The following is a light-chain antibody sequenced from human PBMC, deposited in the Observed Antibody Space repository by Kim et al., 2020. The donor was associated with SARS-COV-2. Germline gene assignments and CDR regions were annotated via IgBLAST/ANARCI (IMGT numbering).Light chain of an antibody. V-gene: IGKV1-12*01. J-gene: IGKJ5*01. CDR2: TTS. CDR3: QQADSFPIT. CDR1: QDLNGW. Sequence: DIQMTQSPSSVSASVGDRVTITCRASQDLNGWLAWYQQKPGKAPKLLIYTTSTLQTGVSPRFSGSGSGTDFTLTISSLQPEDFATYFCQQADSFPITFGQGTRLEIK.